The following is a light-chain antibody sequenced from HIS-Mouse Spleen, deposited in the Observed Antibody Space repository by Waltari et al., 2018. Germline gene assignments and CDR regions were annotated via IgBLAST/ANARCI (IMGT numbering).Light chain of an antibody. Sequence: QPALTQPASVSGSPGQSITIPCTGTSSSVGGYNFVSRYHQHPGKAPKLMIYEVSNRPSGVSNRFSGSKSGNTASLTISGLQAEDEADYYCSSYTSSSTWVFGGGTKLTVL. J-gene: IGLJ3*02. CDR1: SSSVGGYNF. CDR3: SSYTSSSTWV. V-gene: IGLV2-14*01. CDR2: EVS.